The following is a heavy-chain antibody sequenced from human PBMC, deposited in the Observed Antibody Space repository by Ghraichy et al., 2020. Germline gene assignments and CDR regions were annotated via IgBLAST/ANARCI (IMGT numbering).Heavy chain of an antibody. CDR2: ISYSGST. V-gene: IGHV4-61*01. J-gene: IGHJ5*02. D-gene: IGHD4-11*01. CDR3: ARDSNYDYFGRVRFDP. Sequence: SETLSLTCSVSGGSVSSGSYYWSWIRQPPGKGLEWIGYISYSGSTNYNPSLKSRVTISVDTSKNQFSLKLSSVTAADTAVYYCARDSNYDYFGRVRFDPWGQGTLVTVSS. CDR1: GGSVSSGSYY.